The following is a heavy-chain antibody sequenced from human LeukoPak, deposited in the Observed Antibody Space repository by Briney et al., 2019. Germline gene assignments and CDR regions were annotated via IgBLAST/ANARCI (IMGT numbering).Heavy chain of an antibody. V-gene: IGHV3-21*01. D-gene: IGHD5-18*01. Sequence: GGSLRLSCAASGFTFSGYTMNWVRQAPGKGLEWVSSISSTGSYIYYADSVKGRFNVSRDNAKKSLYLQMNSLRAEDTAVYYCARDPGYSYGDYWGQGTLVTVSS. J-gene: IGHJ4*02. CDR3: ARDPGYSYGDY. CDR2: ISSTGSYI. CDR1: GFTFSGYT.